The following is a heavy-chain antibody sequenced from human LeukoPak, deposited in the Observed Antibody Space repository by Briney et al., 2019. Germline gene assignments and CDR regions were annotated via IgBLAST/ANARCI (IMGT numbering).Heavy chain of an antibody. Sequence: ASVKVSCKASGYTFTGYYMHWVRQAPGQGLEWMGRINPNSGGTNYAQKFQGRVTMTRDESTSTAYMELSSLRSEDTAVYYCARGYSGSHIDYWGQGTLVTVSS. CDR2: INPNSGGT. CDR1: GYTFTGYY. J-gene: IGHJ4*02. D-gene: IGHD1-26*01. V-gene: IGHV1-2*06. CDR3: ARGYSGSHIDY.